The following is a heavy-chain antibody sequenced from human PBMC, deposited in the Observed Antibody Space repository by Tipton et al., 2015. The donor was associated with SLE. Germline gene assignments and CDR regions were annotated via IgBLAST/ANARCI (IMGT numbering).Heavy chain of an antibody. CDR2: SNPSGST. D-gene: IGHD3-10*01. J-gene: IGHJ4*01. CDR1: GGSFSGYY. V-gene: IGHV4-34*01. Sequence: TLSLTCAVYGGSFSGYYWSWIRQPPGKGLEWIGESNPSGSTNYNSSLKSRVTISVDTSKNQLSLKLTSVTAADTAVYYCARGAKERITLVRVRPYYFDYWGQGSLVTVSS. CDR3: ARGAKERITLVRVRPYYFDY.